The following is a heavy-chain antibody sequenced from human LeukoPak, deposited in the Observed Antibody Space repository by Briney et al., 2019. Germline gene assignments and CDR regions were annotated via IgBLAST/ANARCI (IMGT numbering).Heavy chain of an antibody. CDR1: GGSISSGDYY. J-gene: IGHJ5*02. V-gene: IGHV4-30-4*08. Sequence: PSQTLSLTCTVSGGSISSGDYYWSWIRQPPGKGLEWIGYIYYSGSTYYNPSLKSRVTISVDTSKKQFSLKLSSVTAADTAVYYCAIEERGSSWFDPWGQGTLVTVSS. CDR2: IYYSGST. CDR3: AIEERGSSWFDP. D-gene: IGHD3-10*01.